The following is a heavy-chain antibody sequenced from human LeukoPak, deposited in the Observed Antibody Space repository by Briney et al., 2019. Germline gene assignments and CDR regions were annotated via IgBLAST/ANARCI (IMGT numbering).Heavy chain of an antibody. D-gene: IGHD3-3*01. V-gene: IGHV4-59*01. CDR3: GVVPRPDAFDI. CDR1: GGSISSYY. Sequence: SETLSPTCTVSGGSISSYYWSWIRQPPGKGLEWIGYIYYSGSTNYNPSLKSRVTISVDTSKNQFSLKLSSVTAADTAVYYCGVVPRPDAFDIWGQGTMVTVSS. J-gene: IGHJ3*02. CDR2: IYYSGST.